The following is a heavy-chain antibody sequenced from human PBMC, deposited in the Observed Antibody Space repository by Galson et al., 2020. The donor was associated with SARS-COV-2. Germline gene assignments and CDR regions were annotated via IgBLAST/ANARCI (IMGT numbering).Heavy chain of an antibody. CDR2: IYPGDSDT. D-gene: IGHD4-17*01. J-gene: IGHJ1*01. Sequence: GESLKISCKGSGCSFTSYWIGWVRQMPGKGLEWMGIIYPGDSDTRYSPSFQGQVTISADKSISTAYLQWSSLKASDTAMYYCARQINYGGNPIEYFQHWGQGTLVTVSS. V-gene: IGHV5-51*01. CDR1: GCSFTSYW. CDR3: ARQINYGGNPIEYFQH.